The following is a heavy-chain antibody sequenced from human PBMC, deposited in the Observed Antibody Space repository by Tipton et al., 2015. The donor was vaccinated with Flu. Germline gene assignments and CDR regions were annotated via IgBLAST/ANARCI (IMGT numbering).Heavy chain of an antibody. J-gene: IGHJ6*02. CDR2: INYSGRT. V-gene: IGHV4-39*01. CDR3: GRHVVYNMDV. Sequence: TLSLTCTVSGASISSSSHYWGWIRQPPGKGLEWIASINYSGRTQYNPSLKSRVTISVDTSNNQFSLKLNSVTAADTAVYYCGRHVVYNMDVWGQGTTVTVSS. D-gene: IGHD1-14*01. CDR1: GASISSSSHY.